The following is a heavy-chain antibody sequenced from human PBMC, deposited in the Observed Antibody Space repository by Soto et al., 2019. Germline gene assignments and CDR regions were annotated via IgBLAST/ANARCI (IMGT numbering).Heavy chain of an antibody. CDR3: AKTRQAPVGTHFFDL. J-gene: IGHJ4*02. Sequence: GGSMRLSCEGSGFTFSSFAMGWVRQAPGKGLEWLSSVSADGVSSFSADSVRGRFRVSRDNSKNTLFLQMRFLRVEDTAVYYCAKTRQAPVGTHFFDLWGQGTQVTVSS. CDR1: GFTFSSFA. V-gene: IGHV3-23*01. CDR2: VSADGVSS.